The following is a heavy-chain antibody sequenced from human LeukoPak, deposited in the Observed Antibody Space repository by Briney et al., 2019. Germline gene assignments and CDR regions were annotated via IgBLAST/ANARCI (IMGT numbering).Heavy chain of an antibody. V-gene: IGHV1-3*01. J-gene: IGHJ4*02. CDR1: GYTFTSYA. Sequence: ASVKVSCKASGYTFTSYAMHWVRQAPGQRLEWMGWINAGNGNTKYSQKFQGRVTITRDTSASTSYMELSSLRSEDTAVYYCFWFGDRHDDYWGQGTLATVSS. CDR3: FWFGDRHDDY. CDR2: INAGNGNT. D-gene: IGHD3-10*01.